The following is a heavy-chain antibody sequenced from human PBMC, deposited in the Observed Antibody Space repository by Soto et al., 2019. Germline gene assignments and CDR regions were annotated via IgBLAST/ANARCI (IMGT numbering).Heavy chain of an antibody. D-gene: IGHD3-3*01. Sequence: ASVKVSCKASGYTFTSYAMHWVRQAPGQRLEWMGWINAGNGNTKYSQKFQGRVTITRDTSASTAYMELSSLRSEDTAVYYCATVWDYDFCSGYDYWGQVILVTV. V-gene: IGHV1-3*01. J-gene: IGHJ4*02. CDR3: ATVWDYDFCSGYDY. CDR1: GYTFTSYA. CDR2: INAGNGNT.